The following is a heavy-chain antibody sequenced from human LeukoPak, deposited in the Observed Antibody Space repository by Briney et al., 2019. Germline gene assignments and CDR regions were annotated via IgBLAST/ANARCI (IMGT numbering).Heavy chain of an antibody. CDR3: ASGFLGDYYGSGSYYVFDY. V-gene: IGHV4-61*02. J-gene: IGHJ4*02. CDR1: GGSISSGGYY. D-gene: IGHD3-10*01. CDR2: IYTSGST. Sequence: SETLSLTCTVSGGSISSGGYYWSWIRQPAGKGLEWTGRIYTSGSTNYNPSLKSRVTISVDTSKNQFSLKLSSVTAADTAVYYCASGFLGDYYGSGSYYVFDYWGQGTLVTVSS.